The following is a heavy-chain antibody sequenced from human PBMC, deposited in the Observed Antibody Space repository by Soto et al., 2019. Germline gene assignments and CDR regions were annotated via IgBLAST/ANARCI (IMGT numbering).Heavy chain of an antibody. CDR1: GYTFTGHY. CDR3: GRGRSGQIVVFY. Sequence: ASVKVSCKASGYTFTGHYIHWVRQAPEQGPEWMGEVGPESGATRYAQKFQGRVTMTRDMSITTVYMELNNLSPDDTAVYYCGRGRSGQIVVFYWGQGTPVTVSS. J-gene: IGHJ4*02. D-gene: IGHD5-12*01. CDR2: VGPESGAT. V-gene: IGHV1-2*02.